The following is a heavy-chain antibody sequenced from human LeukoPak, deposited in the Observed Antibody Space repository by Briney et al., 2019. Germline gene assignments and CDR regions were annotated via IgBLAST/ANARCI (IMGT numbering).Heavy chain of an antibody. J-gene: IGHJ4*02. Sequence: GGSLRLSCAASGFTFSSYAMSWVRQAPGKGLEWVSAISGSGGSTYYADSVKGRFTISGDNSKNTLYLQMNSLRAEDTAVYYCAKDLAIVVVTYFDYWGQGTLVTVSS. D-gene: IGHD2-21*02. V-gene: IGHV3-23*01. CDR3: AKDLAIVVVTYFDY. CDR1: GFTFSSYA. CDR2: ISGSGGST.